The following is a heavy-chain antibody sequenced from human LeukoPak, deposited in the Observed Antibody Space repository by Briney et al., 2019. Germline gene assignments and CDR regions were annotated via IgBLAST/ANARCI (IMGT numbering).Heavy chain of an antibody. Sequence: GGSLRLSCEVSEFALERYTMSWVRQAPGKGLEWVSAISGSGGSTYYADSVKGRFTISRDNSKNTLYLQMNSLRAEDTAVYYCAKSQYYYMDVWGKGTTVTVSS. CDR1: EFALERYT. J-gene: IGHJ6*03. V-gene: IGHV3-23*01. CDR3: AKSQYYYMDV. CDR2: ISGSGGST.